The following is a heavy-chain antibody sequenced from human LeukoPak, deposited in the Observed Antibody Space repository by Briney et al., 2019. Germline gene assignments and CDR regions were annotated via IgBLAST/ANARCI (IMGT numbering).Heavy chain of an antibody. CDR2: INHSGST. CDR3: ARLPPVHTSTWYVFGKTNNYYGMDV. CDR1: GGSFSGYY. D-gene: IGHD6-13*01. V-gene: IGHV4-34*01. J-gene: IGHJ6*01. Sequence: PSETLSLTCAVYGGSFSGYYWSWIRQPPGKGLEWIGEINHSGSTNYNPSLKSRVTISVDTSKNQFSLKLSSVTAADTAVYYCARLPPVHTSTWYVFGKTNNYYGMDVWGQGTPVTASS.